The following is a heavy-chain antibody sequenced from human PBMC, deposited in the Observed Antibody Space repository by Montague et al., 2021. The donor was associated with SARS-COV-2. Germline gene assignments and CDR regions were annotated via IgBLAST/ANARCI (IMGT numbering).Heavy chain of an antibody. D-gene: IGHD1-26*01. CDR2: IYQTGST. CDR3: ARKGSGRSDLAY. Sequence: SETLSLTCVVSGDSFRPDNWRPWVALPPGKGREGVGEIYQTGSTNYKRSLKSGVGMSVEKSWNQFPLRWTSVTAADTATYYCARKGSGRSDLAYWGQGTLVTVSS. CDR1: GDSFRPDNW. V-gene: IGHV4-4*02. J-gene: IGHJ4*02.